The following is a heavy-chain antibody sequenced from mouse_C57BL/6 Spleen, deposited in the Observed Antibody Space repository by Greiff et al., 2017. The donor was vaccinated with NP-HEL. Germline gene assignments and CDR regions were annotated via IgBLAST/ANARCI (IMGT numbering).Heavy chain of an antibody. Sequence: QVQLQQPGAELVKPGASVQLSCKASGYTFTSYWMQWVKQRPGQGLAWIGEIDPSDSYTNYNQKFKGKATLTVDTSSSTAYMQLSSLTSEDSAVYYCARRVPYYYAMDYWGQGTSVTVSS. J-gene: IGHJ4*01. V-gene: IGHV1-50*01. CDR2: IDPSDSYT. CDR1: GYTFTSYW. CDR3: ARRVPYYYAMDY.